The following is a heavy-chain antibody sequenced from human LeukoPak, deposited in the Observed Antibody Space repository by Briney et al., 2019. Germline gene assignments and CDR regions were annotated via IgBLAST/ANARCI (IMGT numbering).Heavy chain of an antibody. J-gene: IGHJ4*02. D-gene: IGHD5-24*01. Sequence: GASVKVSCKASGSTFSSYAISWVRQAPGQGLEWMGGIIPIFGTANYAQKFQGRVTITADESTSTAYMELSSLRSEDTAVYYCASPGPGDGYNLDPYYFDYWGQGTLVTVSS. CDR3: ASPGPGDGYNLDPYYFDY. CDR1: GSTFSSYA. V-gene: IGHV1-69*13. CDR2: IIPIFGTA.